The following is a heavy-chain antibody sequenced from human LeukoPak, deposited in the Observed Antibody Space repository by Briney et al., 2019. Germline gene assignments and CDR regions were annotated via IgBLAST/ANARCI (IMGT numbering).Heavy chain of an antibody. V-gene: IGHV4-59*01. CDR2: VFDTGST. J-gene: IGHJ4*02. D-gene: IGHD3-16*01. CDR3: ASRGRGELHFDY. Sequence: PSETLSLTCTVSGGSISGYSWSWIRQPPGKGLEWIGSVFDTGSTNCNPSLMTRVTISLDTSQNQFSLRLSSVTAADTAVYYCASRGRGELHFDYWGQGILLTVSS. CDR1: GGSISGYS.